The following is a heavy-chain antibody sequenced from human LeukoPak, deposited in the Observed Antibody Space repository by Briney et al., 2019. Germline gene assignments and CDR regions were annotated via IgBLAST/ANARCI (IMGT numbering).Heavy chain of an antibody. Sequence: GGSLRLXCAASGFTYSSYWMSWVRQAPGKGLEWVANIKQDGSEKYYVDSVKGRFTISRDNAKNSLYLQMNSLRAEDTAVYYCAREDYDFWSGYSVPPPYYYYYMDVWGKGTTVTVSS. CDR3: AREDYDFWSGYSVPPPYYYYYMDV. D-gene: IGHD3-3*01. CDR1: GFTYSSYW. J-gene: IGHJ6*03. CDR2: IKQDGSEK. V-gene: IGHV3-7*01.